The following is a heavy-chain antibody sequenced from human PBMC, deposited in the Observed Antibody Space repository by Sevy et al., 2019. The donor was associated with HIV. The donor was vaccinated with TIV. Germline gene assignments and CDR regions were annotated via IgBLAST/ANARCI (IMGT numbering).Heavy chain of an antibody. CDR3: ARVGSSGWDYFDY. D-gene: IGHD6-19*01. V-gene: IGHV4-34*01. CDR2: INHSGST. Sequence: SETLSLTCAVYGGSFSGYYWSWIRQPPGKGLEWIGEINHSGSTNYNPSLKSRVTISVDTSKNQFSLKLSSVTAADTAVYYCARVGSSGWDYFDYWGQRTMVTVSS. CDR1: GGSFSGYY. J-gene: IGHJ4*02.